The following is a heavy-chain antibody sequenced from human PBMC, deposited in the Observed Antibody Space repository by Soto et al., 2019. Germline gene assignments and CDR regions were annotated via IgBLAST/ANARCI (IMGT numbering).Heavy chain of an antibody. Sequence: ALVKVSCKASGYTFTSYDINWVRQATGQGLEWMGWMNPNTGHTGYAQKFQGWVTMTRDTSISTAYMELSRLRSDDTAVYYCARDPDYYDSSGQTDYWGQGTLVTVSS. D-gene: IGHD3-22*01. CDR1: GYTFTSYD. CDR2: MNPNTGHT. V-gene: IGHV1-8*01. J-gene: IGHJ4*02. CDR3: ARDPDYYDSSGQTDY.